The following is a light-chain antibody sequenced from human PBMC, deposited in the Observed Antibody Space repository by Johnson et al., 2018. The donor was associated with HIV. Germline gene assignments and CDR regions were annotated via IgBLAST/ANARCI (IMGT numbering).Light chain of an antibody. CDR1: SSNIGSNY. Sequence: QSVLTQPPSVSAAPGQKVIISCSGRSSNIGSNYVSWYQHLPGTAPKLLIYENDKRPSGIPDRFSASKSGTSATLGITGLQTGDEADYYCGTWDSSLSAGGVFGTGTKVTVL. CDR2: END. CDR3: GTWDSSLSAGGV. J-gene: IGLJ1*01. V-gene: IGLV1-51*01.